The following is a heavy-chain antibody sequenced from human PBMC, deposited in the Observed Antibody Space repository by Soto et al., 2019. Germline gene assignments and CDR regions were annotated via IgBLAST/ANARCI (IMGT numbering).Heavy chain of an antibody. J-gene: IGHJ5*02. Sequence: ASVKVSCKLSVYTLNELSMQCVRQAPGKGLEWMGGFDPEDGETIYAQKFQGRVTMTEDTSTDTAYMELSSLRSEDTAVYYCATREKPYYYDSSGSNKGTLSWLDPRGQGTLVTVSS. CDR2: FDPEDGET. D-gene: IGHD3-22*01. V-gene: IGHV1-24*01. CDR3: ATREKPYYYDSSGSNKGTLSWLDP. CDR1: VYTLNELS.